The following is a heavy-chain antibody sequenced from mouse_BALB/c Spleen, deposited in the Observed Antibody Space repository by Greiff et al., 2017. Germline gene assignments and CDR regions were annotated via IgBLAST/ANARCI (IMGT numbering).Heavy chain of an antibody. V-gene: IGHV5-6-4*01. CDR2: ISSGGSYT. D-gene: IGHD3-1*01. CDR3: TRDEGALY. CDR1: GFTFSSYT. J-gene: IGHJ2*01. Sequence: DVKLQESGGGLVKPGGSLKLSCAASGFTFSSYTMSWVRQTPEKRLEWVATISSGGSYTYYPDSVKGRFTISRDNAKNTLYLQMSSLKSEDTAMYYCTRDEGALYWGQGTTLTVSS.